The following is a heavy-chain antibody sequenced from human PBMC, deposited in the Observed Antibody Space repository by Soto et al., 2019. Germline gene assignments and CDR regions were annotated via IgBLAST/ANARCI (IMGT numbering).Heavy chain of an antibody. D-gene: IGHD5-18*01. J-gene: IGHJ5*02. CDR1: GYTFTSYY. CDR2: INPSGGST. Sequence: QVQLVQSGAEVKKPGASVKVSCKASGYTFTSYYMHWVRQAPGQGLEWMGIINPSGGSTSYAQKCQGRVTMTRDTSPSTVYMELGSLRSEDTAVYYCARVYPSDTRYGYVGNNWFDPWGQGTLVTVSS. V-gene: IGHV1-46*03. CDR3: ARVYPSDTRYGYVGNNWFDP.